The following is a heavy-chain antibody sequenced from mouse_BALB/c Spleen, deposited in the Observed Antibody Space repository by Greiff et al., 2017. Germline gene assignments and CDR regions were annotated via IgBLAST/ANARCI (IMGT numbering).Heavy chain of an antibody. J-gene: IGHJ1*01. V-gene: IGHV5-12-2*01. CDR2: ISNGGGST. CDR3: ARSNRYWYFDV. Sequence: EVMLVESGGGLVQPGGSLKLSCAASGFTFSSYTMSWVRQTPEKRLEWVAYISNGGGSTYYPDTVKGRFTISRDNAKNTLYLQMSSLKSEDTAMYYCARSNRYWYFDVWGAGTTGNVSS. CDR1: GFTFSSYT. D-gene: IGHD2-5*01.